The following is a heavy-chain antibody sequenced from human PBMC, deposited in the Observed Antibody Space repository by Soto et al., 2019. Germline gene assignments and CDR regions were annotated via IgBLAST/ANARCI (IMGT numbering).Heavy chain of an antibody. CDR1: GFSLSTSGVG. J-gene: IGHJ4*02. CDR2: IYWNDDK. D-gene: IGHD3-9*01. Sequence: SGPTLVKPTQTLTLTCTFSGFSLSTSGVGVGWIRQPPGKALEWLALIYWNDDKRYSPSLKSRLTITKDTSKNQVVLTMTNMDPVDTATYYCAHRRRYFDSDLIENDYWGQGTLVTVSS. CDR3: AHRRRYFDSDLIENDY. V-gene: IGHV2-5*01.